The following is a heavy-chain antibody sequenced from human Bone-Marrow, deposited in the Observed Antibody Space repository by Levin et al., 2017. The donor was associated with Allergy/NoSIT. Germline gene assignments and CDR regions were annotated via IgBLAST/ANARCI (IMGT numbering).Heavy chain of an antibody. V-gene: IGHV3-30*18. Sequence: GGSLRLSCTASGFTFSRYGMHWVRQAPGKGLECVAVISNDVSTKYYSDSVKGRFTISRDNSKNTLYLQLNSLRAEDTAVYYCAKQDNYGPNEIDYWGQGTLVTVSS. CDR3: AKQDNYGPNEIDY. CDR1: GFTFSRYG. J-gene: IGHJ4*02. D-gene: IGHD1-1*01. CDR2: ISNDVSTK.